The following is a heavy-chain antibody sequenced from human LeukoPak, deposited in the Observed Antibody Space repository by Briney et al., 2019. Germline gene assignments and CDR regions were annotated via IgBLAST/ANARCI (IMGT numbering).Heavy chain of an antibody. D-gene: IGHD3-22*01. J-gene: IGHJ4*02. CDR3: ARGAYYYED. Sequence: GGSLRLSCAASGFTFSSHSMNWVRQAPGKGLEWVSYISSSSSTIYYADSVKGRFTISRDNAKNSLYLQMNSLRAEDTAVYYCARGAYYYEDWGQGTLVTVPS. V-gene: IGHV3-48*01. CDR1: GFTFSSHS. CDR2: ISSSSSTI.